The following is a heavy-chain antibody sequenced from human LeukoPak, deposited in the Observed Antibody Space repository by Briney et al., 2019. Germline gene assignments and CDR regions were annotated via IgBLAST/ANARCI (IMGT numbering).Heavy chain of an antibody. CDR2: INPNSGGT. D-gene: IGHD6-6*01. CDR3: ARGHSTSSSFDY. J-gene: IGHJ4*02. Sequence: ASVKVSCKTSGYTFTGYYMIWVRQAPGQGLEWMRWINPNSGGTNYAQKFQGRVTMTRDTSITTAYMELSRLISDDTAVYYCARGHSTSSSFDYWGQGTLVTVSS. CDR1: GYTFTGYY. V-gene: IGHV1-2*02.